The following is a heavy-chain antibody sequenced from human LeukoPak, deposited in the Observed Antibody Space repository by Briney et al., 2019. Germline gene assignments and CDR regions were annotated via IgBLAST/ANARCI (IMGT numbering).Heavy chain of an antibody. J-gene: IGHJ4*02. V-gene: IGHV4-34*01. Sequence: SETLSLTCAVYGGSFSGYYWSWIRQPPGKGLEWIGEINHSGSTNYNPSLKSRVTISVDTSKSQFSLKLSSVTAADTAVYYCARGPTIFGVVINYFDYWGQGTLVTVSS. CDR2: INHSGST. CDR3: ARGPTIFGVVINYFDY. CDR1: GGSFSGYY. D-gene: IGHD3-3*01.